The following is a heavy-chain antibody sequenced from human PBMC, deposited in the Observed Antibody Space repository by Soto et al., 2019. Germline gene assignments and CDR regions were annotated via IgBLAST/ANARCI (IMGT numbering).Heavy chain of an antibody. J-gene: IGHJ6*02. CDR1: GGSIISYY. CDR2: IYTSGST. Sequence: NPSETLSLTCTVSGGSIISYYWSWIRQPAGKGLEWIGRIYTSGSTNYNPSLKSRVTMSVDTSKNQFSLKLSSVTAADTAVYYCARVGAVWMGGYGMDVWGQGTTVTVSS. D-gene: IGHD6-19*01. CDR3: ARVGAVWMGGYGMDV. V-gene: IGHV4-4*07.